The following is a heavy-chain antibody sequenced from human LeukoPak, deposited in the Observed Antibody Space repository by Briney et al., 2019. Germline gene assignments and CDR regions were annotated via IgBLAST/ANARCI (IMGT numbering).Heavy chain of an antibody. V-gene: IGHV3-30-3*02. CDR1: GFTFSSYA. Sequence: GGSLRLSCAASGFTFSSYAMHWVRQAPGKGLEWVAVISYDGSNKYYADSVKGRLTISRDNSKNTLYLQMNSLRDEDTAIYYCARASRLGGGYCSTTSCYIYDYWGQGTLVTVSS. CDR2: ISYDGSNK. CDR3: ARASRLGGGYCSTTSCYIYDY. D-gene: IGHD2-2*02. J-gene: IGHJ4*02.